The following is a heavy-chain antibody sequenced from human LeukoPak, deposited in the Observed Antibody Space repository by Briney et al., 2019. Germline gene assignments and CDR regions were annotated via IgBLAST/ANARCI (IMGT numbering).Heavy chain of an antibody. CDR3: ASVAVAGLTGDY. CDR2: ISYDGSNK. V-gene: IGHV3-30-3*01. D-gene: IGHD6-19*01. Sequence: GGSLRLSCAATGFTFSSYAMHWVRQAPGKRLEWVAVISYDGSNKYYADSVKGRFTISRDNSKNTLYLQMNSLRAEDTAVYYCASVAVAGLTGDYWGQGTLVTVSS. J-gene: IGHJ4*02. CDR1: GFTFSSYA.